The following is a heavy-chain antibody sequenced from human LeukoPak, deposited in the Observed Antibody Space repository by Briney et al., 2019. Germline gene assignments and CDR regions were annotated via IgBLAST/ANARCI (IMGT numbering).Heavy chain of an antibody. J-gene: IGHJ4*02. Sequence: SGGSLRLSCAASGFTFSSYWMHWVPQAPGKGLVWVARISSDGSSTTYADSVKGRFTISRDNAKNTLYLQMNSLRVEDTAVYYCARDLVVTSGYWGQGTLVTVSS. D-gene: IGHD2-2*01. V-gene: IGHV3-74*03. CDR2: ISSDGSST. CDR3: ARDLVVTSGY. CDR1: GFTFSSYW.